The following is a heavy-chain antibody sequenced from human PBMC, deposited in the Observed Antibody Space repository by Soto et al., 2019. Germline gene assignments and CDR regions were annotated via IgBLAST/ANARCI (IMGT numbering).Heavy chain of an antibody. CDR1: GFPFSSYD. D-gene: IGHD7-27*01. CDR3: ARGELGIVRSYWYFDL. CDR2: IGTAGDT. Sequence: EVQLVESGGGLVQPGGSLRLSCAASGFPFSSYDRHWVRQATGKGLEWVSAIGTAGDTYYPGSVKGRFTISREDAKNSLYLQMNSLRAGDTAVYYCARGELGIVRSYWYFDLWGRGTLVTVSS. V-gene: IGHV3-13*04. J-gene: IGHJ2*01.